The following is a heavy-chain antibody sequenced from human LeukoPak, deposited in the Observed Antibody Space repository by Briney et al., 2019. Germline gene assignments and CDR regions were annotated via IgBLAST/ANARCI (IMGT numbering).Heavy chain of an antibody. CDR3: ARDLTL. CDR2: IKQDGSEK. V-gene: IGHV3-7*01. D-gene: IGHD2-21*02. Sequence: GGSLRLSCAASGFIFSSYWMSWVRQAPGKGLEWVANIKQDGSEKYYVDSVKGRFTISRDNAKNSLYLQMNSLRAEDTAVYYCARDLTLGGQGTLVTVSS. J-gene: IGHJ4*02. CDR1: GFIFSSYW.